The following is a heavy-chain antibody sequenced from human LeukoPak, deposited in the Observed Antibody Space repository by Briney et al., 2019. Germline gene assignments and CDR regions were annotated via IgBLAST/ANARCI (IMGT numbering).Heavy chain of an antibody. D-gene: IGHD3-22*01. CDR1: GFTFGDYA. CDR3: TRSYYGSSGYYKY. Sequence: GGSLRLSCTATGFTFGDYAMSWFRQAPGKGLEWVGFIRSKAYGGTTEYAASVKGRFTISRDDSKSIAHLQMNSLKTEDTAVYYCTRSYYGSSGYYKYWGQGTLVTVSS. J-gene: IGHJ4*02. V-gene: IGHV3-49*03. CDR2: IRSKAYGGTT.